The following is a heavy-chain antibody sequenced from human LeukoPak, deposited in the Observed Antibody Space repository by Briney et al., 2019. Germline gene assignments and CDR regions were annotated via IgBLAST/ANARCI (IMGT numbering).Heavy chain of an antibody. J-gene: IGHJ4*02. CDR1: GFTFSSYG. CDR3: ATSLGEFTFAN. Sequence: GGSLRLSCAASGFTFSSYGMHWVRQAPGKGLEWVAVISYDGSNKYYAESVKGRFTISRDDSKNTLYLQMNSLRVEDTAVYYCATSLGEFTFANWGQGTLVTVSS. CDR2: ISYDGSNK. D-gene: IGHD2/OR15-2a*01. V-gene: IGHV3-30*03.